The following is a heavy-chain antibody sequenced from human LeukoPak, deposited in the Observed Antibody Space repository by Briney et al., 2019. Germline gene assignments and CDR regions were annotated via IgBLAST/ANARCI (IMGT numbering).Heavy chain of an antibody. V-gene: IGHV4-34*01. D-gene: IGHD1-26*01. CDR2: INHSGST. CDR1: GGSFSGYY. CDR3: ARGTTQSSGTYAY. Sequence: SETLSLTRAVYGGSFSGYYWSWIRQPPGKGLEWIGEINHSGSTNYNPSLKSRVTISVDTSKNQFSLQLNPVTPEDTAVYYCARGTTQSSGTYAYWGQGTLVTVSS. J-gene: IGHJ4*02.